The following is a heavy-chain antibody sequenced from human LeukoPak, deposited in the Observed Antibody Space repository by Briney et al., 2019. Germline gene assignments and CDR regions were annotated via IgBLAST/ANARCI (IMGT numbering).Heavy chain of an antibody. Sequence: GGSLRLSCAVSGFTLSSNWMHWVRQVPEKGLVWVARIDDVGSGTSYADSVKGRFTISRDVAKNTVYLQMNSLRAEDTAVYYCATVFDFWGQGTLVTVSS. CDR1: GFTLSSNW. CDR3: ATVFDF. D-gene: IGHD2-21*02. CDR2: IDDVGSGT. V-gene: IGHV3-74*01. J-gene: IGHJ5*01.